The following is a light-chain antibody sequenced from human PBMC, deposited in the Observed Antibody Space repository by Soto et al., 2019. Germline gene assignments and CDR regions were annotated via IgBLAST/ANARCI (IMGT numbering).Light chain of an antibody. CDR3: QQYDSFSVT. CDR1: HSISSC. V-gene: IGKV1-5*03. Sequence: DIQITQSPSTLSASVGDRVTITYLASHSISSCLAWYQQKPGKAPKLLIYEASSIESGVPSRFSGSGSGTEFTLTISSLQPDDFATYYCQQYDSFSVTFGQGTKVDIK. J-gene: IGKJ1*01. CDR2: EAS.